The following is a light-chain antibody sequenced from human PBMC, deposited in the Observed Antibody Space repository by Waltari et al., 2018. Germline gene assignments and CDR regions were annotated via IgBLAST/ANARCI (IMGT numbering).Light chain of an antibody. CDR1: SGDVGGYNL. V-gene: IGLV2-14*02. CDR2: EVS. J-gene: IGLJ1*01. Sequence: QSALTQPASVSGSPGQSITISCTGTSGDVGGYNLVSWYQHHPGQAPKLMIYEVSERPFGVPHRFPGSKSGGTASLTISGLQADDEADYYCAAWDDSHYVFGTGTKLTVL. CDR3: AAWDDSHYV.